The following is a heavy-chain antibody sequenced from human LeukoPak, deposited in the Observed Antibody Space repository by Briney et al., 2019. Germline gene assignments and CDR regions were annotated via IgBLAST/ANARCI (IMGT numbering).Heavy chain of an antibody. Sequence: SETLSLSCGVYGASLSAYYWTWIRQPPGKGLEYIGESNHRGSTNYNPSLKSRVTISVDTSKNQFSLKLSSVTAADTAVYYCARGRTVTTGFDYWGQGTLVTVSS. D-gene: IGHD4-17*01. CDR3: ARGRTVTTGFDY. CDR2: SNHRGST. J-gene: IGHJ4*02. V-gene: IGHV4-34*01. CDR1: GASLSAYY.